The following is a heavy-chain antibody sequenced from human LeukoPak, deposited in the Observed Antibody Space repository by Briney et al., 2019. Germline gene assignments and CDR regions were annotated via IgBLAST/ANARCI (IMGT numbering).Heavy chain of an antibody. Sequence: ASVKVSCKASGYTFTRQYMHWVRQATGQGLEWMGWMNPNSGNTGYAQKFQGRVTITRNTSISTAYMELSSLRSEDTAVYYCAIVPAASPAQDYWGQGTLVTVSS. J-gene: IGHJ4*02. CDR3: AIVPAASPAQDY. D-gene: IGHD2-2*01. V-gene: IGHV1-8*03. CDR1: GYTFTRQY. CDR2: MNPNSGNT.